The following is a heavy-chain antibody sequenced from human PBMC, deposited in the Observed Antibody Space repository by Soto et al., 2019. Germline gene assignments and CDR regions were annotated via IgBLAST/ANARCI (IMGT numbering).Heavy chain of an antibody. J-gene: IGHJ4*02. Sequence: PSXTLSLTCTVSGGSMSSGGYYWSWIRQHPGKGLEWIGYIYYSGSTYYNPSLKSRVTISVDTSKNQFSLRVEDTAVYYCARDDEGGSDCDLGYWGQGALVTVSS. CDR1: GGSMSSGGYY. CDR2: IYYSGST. V-gene: IGHV4-31*03. CDR3: ARDDEGGSDCDLGY. D-gene: IGHD1-26*01.